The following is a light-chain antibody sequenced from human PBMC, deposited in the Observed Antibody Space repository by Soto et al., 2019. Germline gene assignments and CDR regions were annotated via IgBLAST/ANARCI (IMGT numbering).Light chain of an antibody. CDR2: DAS. CDR3: QQYNNWHPWT. V-gene: IGKV3-15*01. CDR1: QTVIKK. J-gene: IGKJ1*01. Sequence: IVMTQSPATLSVSPGERATLSCRASQTVIKKIAWFQQEPGQAPRLLXYDASTRATGIPARFSGSGSGTEFTLTISSLQYEDFAVYYCQQYNNWHPWTFGQGTKVDIK.